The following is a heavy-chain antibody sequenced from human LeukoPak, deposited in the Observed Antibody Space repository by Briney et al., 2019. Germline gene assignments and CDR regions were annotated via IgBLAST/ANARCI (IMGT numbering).Heavy chain of an antibody. Sequence: SETLSLTCTVSGGSISSYYWSWIRQPPGKGLEWIGYIYYSGSTNYNPSLKSRVTISVDTSKNQFSLKLSSVTAADTGVYYCASSKGHDFWSGYPIYYFDYWGQGTLVTVSS. V-gene: IGHV4-59*01. CDR3: ASSKGHDFWSGYPIYYFDY. J-gene: IGHJ4*02. D-gene: IGHD3-3*01. CDR1: GGSISSYY. CDR2: IYYSGST.